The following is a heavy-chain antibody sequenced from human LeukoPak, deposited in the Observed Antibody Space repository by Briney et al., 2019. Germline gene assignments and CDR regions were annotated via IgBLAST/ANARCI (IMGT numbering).Heavy chain of an antibody. Sequence: SETLSLTCAVYGGSFSGYYWSWIRQPPGKGLEWIGEINHSGSTNYNPSLKSRVTISVDTSKNQFSLKLSSVTAADTATYYCARETSLAGFASGLGFNYWGQGILVTVSS. V-gene: IGHV4-34*01. J-gene: IGHJ4*02. CDR2: INHSGST. CDR3: ARETSLAGFASGLGFNY. CDR1: GGSFSGYY. D-gene: IGHD6-19*01.